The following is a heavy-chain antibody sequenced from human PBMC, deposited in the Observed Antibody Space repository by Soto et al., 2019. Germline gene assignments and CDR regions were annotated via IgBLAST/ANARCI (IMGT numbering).Heavy chain of an antibody. CDR1: GGSITPYY. CDR3: AGPYGGYFAL. Sequence: QVPLQESGPGLVKPSETLSLSCTVSGGSITPYYWSWIRQPPGKGLEWIGYIYSSGRTNYNHSLESRITMPVHTSKNQFSLKLTSVTAADTAVYYCAGPYGGYFALWGRGTLVTVSS. D-gene: IGHD3-16*01. CDR2: IYSSGRT. V-gene: IGHV4-59*01. J-gene: IGHJ2*01.